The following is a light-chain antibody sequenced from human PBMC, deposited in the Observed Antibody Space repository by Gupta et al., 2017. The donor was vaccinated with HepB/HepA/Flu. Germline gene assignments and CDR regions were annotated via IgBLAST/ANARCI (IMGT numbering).Light chain of an antibody. J-gene: IGKJ4*01. CDR3: QQTYSFPLT. Sequence: DIQMPQSPSSVSASVGDTVTITCRASQGISTWVTWHQQKPGKAPKVLINSASNLQSGVPLRFSGGASGTDFTLTISSLQPEDFATYYCQQTYSFPLTFGAGTKVDIK. V-gene: IGKV1-12*01. CDR2: SAS. CDR1: QGISTW.